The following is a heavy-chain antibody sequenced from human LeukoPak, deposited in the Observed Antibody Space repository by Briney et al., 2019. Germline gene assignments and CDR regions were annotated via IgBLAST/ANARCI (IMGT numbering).Heavy chain of an antibody. D-gene: IGHD1-26*01. CDR2: IKQDGSEK. V-gene: IGHV3-7*01. J-gene: IGHJ3*02. Sequence: GGSLRLSCAASGFTFSSYWMSWVRQAPGKGLEWVANIKQDGSEKYYVDSVKGRFTISRDNAKNSLYLQMNSLRAEDTAVYYCAKARVGATNHDAFDIWGQGTMVTVSS. CDR1: GFTFSSYW. CDR3: AKARVGATNHDAFDI.